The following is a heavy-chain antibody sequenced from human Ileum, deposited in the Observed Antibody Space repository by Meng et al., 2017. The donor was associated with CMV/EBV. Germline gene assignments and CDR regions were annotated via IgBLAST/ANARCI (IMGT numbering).Heavy chain of an antibody. D-gene: IGHD1-26*01. V-gene: IGHV4-34*01. Sequence: QLHQSGARLLKPSEPLSLTCAAYSGSFSYFCWGWVRQPPGKGLEWIGESSHSGNTKYNPSLKSRVTISVDASKNQFSLNMRSVTAADTAVYYCARGRDFWWEMDYTGQGTLVTVSS. CDR2: SSHSGNT. J-gene: IGHJ4*02. CDR1: SGSFSYFC. CDR3: ARGRDFWWEMDY.